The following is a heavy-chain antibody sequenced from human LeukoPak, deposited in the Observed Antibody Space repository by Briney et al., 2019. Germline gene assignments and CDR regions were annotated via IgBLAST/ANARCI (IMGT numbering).Heavy chain of an antibody. CDR3: ARPPYSSSWPFDY. CDR2: ISSSSSYI. CDR1: GFTFSDHY. V-gene: IGHV3-21*01. D-gene: IGHD6-13*01. J-gene: IGHJ4*02. Sequence: GGSLRLSCAASGFTFSDHYMDWVRQAPGKGLEWVSSISSSSSYIYYADSVKGRFTISRDNAKNSLYLQMNSLRAEDTAVYYCARPPYSSSWPFDYWGQGTLVTVSS.